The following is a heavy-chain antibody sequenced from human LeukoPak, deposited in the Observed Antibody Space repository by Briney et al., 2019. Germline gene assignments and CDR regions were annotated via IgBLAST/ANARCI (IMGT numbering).Heavy chain of an antibody. Sequence: SETLSLTCTVSGGSISSYYWSWIRQPPGKGLEWIGYIYYSGSTNYNPSLKSRVTISVDTSKNQFSLKLSSVTAADTAVYYCARRKGRYSYVPTDYFDYWGQGTLVTVSS. D-gene: IGHD5-18*01. CDR3: ARRKGRYSYVPTDYFDY. V-gene: IGHV4-59*12. J-gene: IGHJ4*02. CDR1: GGSISSYY. CDR2: IYYSGST.